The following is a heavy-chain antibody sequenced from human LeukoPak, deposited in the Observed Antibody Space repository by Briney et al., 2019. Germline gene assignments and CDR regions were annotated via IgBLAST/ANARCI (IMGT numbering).Heavy chain of an antibody. D-gene: IGHD3-10*01. J-gene: IGHJ4*02. Sequence: GESLKISCKGFGYRFTNYWIGWVRQMPGKGLEWMGIIHPGDSDTRYSPSFQGQVTISADKSINTAYLQWSSLKASDTAMYYCVLAGSGSYYFDYWGQGILVTVSS. V-gene: IGHV5-51*01. CDR3: VLAGSGSYYFDY. CDR2: IHPGDSDT. CDR1: GYRFTNYW.